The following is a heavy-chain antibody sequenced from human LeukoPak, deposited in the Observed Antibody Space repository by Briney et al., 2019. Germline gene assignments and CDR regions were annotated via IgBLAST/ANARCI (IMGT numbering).Heavy chain of an antibody. CDR2: ISPNSGGT. J-gene: IGHJ4*02. CDR3: ARGGGRYSVDY. CDR1: GYTFIDYY. D-gene: IGHD1-26*01. Sequence: GASVKVSCKASGYTFIDYYMHWVRQAPGQGLEWIGWISPNSGGTKSVQKFQGRVTMTRDTSITTVYMELSGLSFDDTAVYYCARGGGRYSVDYWGRGTLVIVSS. V-gene: IGHV1-2*02.